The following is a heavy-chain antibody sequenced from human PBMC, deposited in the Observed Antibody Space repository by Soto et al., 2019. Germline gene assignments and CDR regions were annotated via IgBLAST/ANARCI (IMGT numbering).Heavy chain of an antibody. J-gene: IGHJ5*02. CDR3: ARDRAKDIVVVPAAIIGFDP. CDR2: IIPIFGTA. V-gene: IGHV1-69*01. D-gene: IGHD2-2*02. CDR1: GGTFSSYA. Sequence: QVQLVQSGAEVKKPGSSVKVSCKASGGTFSSYAISWVRQAPGQGLEWMGGIIPIFGTANYAQKFQGRVTITADESTSTAYMELSSLRSEDTAVYYCARDRAKDIVVVPAAIIGFDPWGQGTLVTVSS.